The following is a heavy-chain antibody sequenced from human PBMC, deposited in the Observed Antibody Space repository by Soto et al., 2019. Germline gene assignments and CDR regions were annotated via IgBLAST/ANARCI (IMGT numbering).Heavy chain of an antibody. CDR1: GGSISTYY. D-gene: IGHD3-3*01. Sequence: SETLSLTCSVSGGSISTYYWSWIRQPPGKGLEWIGYIYYSGSTNYNPSLKSRVTISVDTSKNQFSLKLSSVTAADTAVYYCARGGWRHIDYWGQGTLVTVS. J-gene: IGHJ4*02. V-gene: IGHV4-59*08. CDR3: ARGGWRHIDY. CDR2: IYYSGST.